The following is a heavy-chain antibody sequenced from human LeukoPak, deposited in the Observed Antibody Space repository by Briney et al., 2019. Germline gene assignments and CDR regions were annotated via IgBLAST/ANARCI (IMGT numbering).Heavy chain of an antibody. V-gene: IGHV3-23*01. Sequence: GGSLRLSCAASGFTFSSYCMSWVRQAPGEGLEWVSAIRCSGGSTYYADSVKGRFTISRENSKNTLYVKITSLSPEDPAVFSCATSSDGSTSLDSWGPGALVTVSS. J-gene: IGHJ4*02. CDR2: IRCSGGST. CDR3: ATSSDGSTSLDS. CDR1: GFTFSSYC. D-gene: IGHD2-2*01.